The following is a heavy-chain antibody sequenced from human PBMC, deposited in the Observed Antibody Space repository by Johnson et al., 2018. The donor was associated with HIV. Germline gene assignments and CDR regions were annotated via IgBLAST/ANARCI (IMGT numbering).Heavy chain of an antibody. Sequence: QVQLVESGGGVVQPGRSLRLSCAASGFTFSSYAMHWVRQAPGKGLEWVSVIYSGGRTYYADSVKGRFTISRDNSKNTLYLQMNSLRAEDTALYYCVRGRGSYGGAGAFDIWGQGTVVTVSS. CDR1: GFTFSSYA. D-gene: IGHD3-10*01. CDR2: IYSGGRT. V-gene: IGHV3-NL1*01. J-gene: IGHJ3*02. CDR3: VRGRGSYGGAGAFDI.